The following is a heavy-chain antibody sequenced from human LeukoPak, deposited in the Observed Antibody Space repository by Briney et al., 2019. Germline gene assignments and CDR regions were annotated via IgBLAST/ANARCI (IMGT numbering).Heavy chain of an antibody. CDR2: ISSSSSYI. CDR1: GFTFSSYS. V-gene: IGHV3-21*01. Sequence: GGSLRLSCAASGFTFSSYSVNWVRQAPGKGLEWVSSISSSSSYIYYADSVKGRFTISRDNAKNSLYLQMNSLRAEDTAVYYCARDLKYDFWSGYYGPWGQGTLVTVSS. D-gene: IGHD3-3*01. J-gene: IGHJ5*02. CDR3: ARDLKYDFWSGYYGP.